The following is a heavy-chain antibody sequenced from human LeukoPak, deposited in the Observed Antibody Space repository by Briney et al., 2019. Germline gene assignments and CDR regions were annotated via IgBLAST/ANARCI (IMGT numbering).Heavy chain of an antibody. V-gene: IGHV1-69*19. CDR3: ASHPSSSWFAIYFRS. D-gene: IGHD6-13*01. CDR2: IIPKFGST. J-gene: IGHJ5*02. Sequence: GASVKVSCKASGDTFGRSTVSWVRQAPGQGLGSMGEIIPKFGSTHYAQKFQGRLTVFADESTGTANMELSGMTSEETAHYHCASHPSSSWFAIYFRSWGQRSLVTVSS. CDR1: GDTFGRST.